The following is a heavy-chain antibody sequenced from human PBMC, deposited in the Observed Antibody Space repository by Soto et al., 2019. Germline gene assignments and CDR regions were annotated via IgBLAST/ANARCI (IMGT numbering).Heavy chain of an antibody. CDR2: IYYSGST. CDR1: GGSIISSDHY. Sequence: PSETLSLTCSVSGGSIISSDHYWGWIRQSPGKGLEWIGSIYYSGSTNYISSLKSRVTISVDTPKNQFSLKLNSVTAADSAVYSCARGLGYYFDSWGQGTLVTVSS. V-gene: IGHV4-39*01. J-gene: IGHJ4*02. CDR3: ARGLGYYFDS. D-gene: IGHD5-12*01.